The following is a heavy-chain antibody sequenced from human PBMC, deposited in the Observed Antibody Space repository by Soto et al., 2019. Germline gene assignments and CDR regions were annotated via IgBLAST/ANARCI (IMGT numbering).Heavy chain of an antibody. CDR1: GGIFSSYT. CDR3: ARDPDHYYDNRDGAFDI. D-gene: IGHD3-22*01. Sequence: QVQLVQSGAEVKKPGSSVKVSCKASGGIFSSYTISWVRQDPGQGLEWMGRIIPILGIANYAQKFQGRVTITADKSTSTAYMELSSLRSEDTAVSYCARDPDHYYDNRDGAFDIWGQGTMVTVSS. CDR2: IIPILGIA. J-gene: IGHJ3*02. V-gene: IGHV1-69*08.